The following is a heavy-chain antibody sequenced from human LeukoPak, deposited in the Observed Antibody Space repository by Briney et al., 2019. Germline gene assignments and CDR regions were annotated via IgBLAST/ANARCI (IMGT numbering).Heavy chain of an antibody. CDR1: GFTFSSYV. V-gene: IGHV3-23*01. J-gene: IGHJ4*02. CDR3: VSGSYFRFDY. D-gene: IGHD1-26*01. CDR2: ISGSGGST. Sequence: GASVKVSCKASGFTFSSYVMNWVRQAPGRGLEWVSTISGSGGSTYYADSVKGRFTISRDNSKNTLYLQMNSLRAEDTAVYYCVSGSYFRFDYWGQGTLVTVSS.